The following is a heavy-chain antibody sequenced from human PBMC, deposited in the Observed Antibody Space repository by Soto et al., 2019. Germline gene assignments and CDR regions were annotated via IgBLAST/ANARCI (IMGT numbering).Heavy chain of an antibody. CDR2: IIPIFGTA. D-gene: IGHD3-16*01. CDR1: GGTSSSYA. J-gene: IGHJ5*02. V-gene: IGHV1-69*13. Sequence: AASVKVSCKASGGTSSSYAISWVRQAPGQGLEWMGGIIPIFGTANYAQKFRGRVTITADESTSTAYMELSSLRSEDTAVYYCARVSFSGAMAPSWFDPWGQGTLVTVSS. CDR3: ARVSFSGAMAPSWFDP.